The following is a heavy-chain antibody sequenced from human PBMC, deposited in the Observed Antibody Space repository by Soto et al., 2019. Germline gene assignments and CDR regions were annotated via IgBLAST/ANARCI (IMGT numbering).Heavy chain of an antibody. Sequence: GASLRLSCAASGFTFSSYAMSWVRQAPGKGLEWVSAISGSGGSTYYADSVKGRFTISRDNSKNTLYLQMNSLRAEDTAVYYCAKVPAYDYVWGTYYYFDYWGLGALVTVSS. D-gene: IGHD3-16*01. CDR1: GFTFSSYA. J-gene: IGHJ4*02. CDR3: AKVPAYDYVWGTYYYFDY. CDR2: ISGSGGST. V-gene: IGHV3-23*01.